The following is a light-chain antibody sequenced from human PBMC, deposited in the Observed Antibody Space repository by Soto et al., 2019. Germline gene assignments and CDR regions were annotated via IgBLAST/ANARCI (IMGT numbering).Light chain of an antibody. CDR1: SSDVGGYNY. Sequence: QSVLTQPASVSGSPGQSITISCTGTSSDVGGYNYVSWYQQHPGKGPNLMIYDVTNRPSGVSNRFSGSKSGNTASLTISGLQAEDEADYYCSSYTSSSTLYAFGTGTKVTVL. CDR3: SSYTSSSTLYA. V-gene: IGLV2-14*01. CDR2: DVT. J-gene: IGLJ1*01.